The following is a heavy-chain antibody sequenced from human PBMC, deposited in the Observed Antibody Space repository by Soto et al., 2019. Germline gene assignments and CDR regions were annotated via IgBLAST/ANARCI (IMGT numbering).Heavy chain of an antibody. D-gene: IGHD6-13*01. CDR1: VFSFSSYE. V-gene: IGHV3-48*03. CDR2: ISSSGSDI. J-gene: IGHJ6*02. Sequence: GWSLRLSCEGSVFSFSSYEMNWFRQAPWKVLEWVSYISSSGSDIYYADSVKARFTISRDNAQNFLYLQMNGLRAEDTAVYYCAKVTKRAAAGRYEYYKYGMDVWGQGTTVTVSS. CDR3: AKVTKRAAAGRYEYYKYGMDV.